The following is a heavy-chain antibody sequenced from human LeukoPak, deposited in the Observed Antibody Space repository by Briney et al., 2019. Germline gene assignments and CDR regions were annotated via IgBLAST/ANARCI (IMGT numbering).Heavy chain of an antibody. J-gene: IGHJ4*02. Sequence: GGSLRLSCAASGFTFDDYGMSGVRQAPGKGLEWVSGINWNGGSTGYADSVKGRFTISRDNSKNTLYLQMNSLRAEDTAVYYCARRSYYDLDYFDYWGQGTLVTVSS. CDR1: GFTFDDYG. V-gene: IGHV3-20*04. D-gene: IGHD1-26*01. CDR3: ARRSYYDLDYFDY. CDR2: INWNGGST.